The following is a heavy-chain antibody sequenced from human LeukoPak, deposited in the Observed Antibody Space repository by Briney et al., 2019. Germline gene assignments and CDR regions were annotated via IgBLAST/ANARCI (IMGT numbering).Heavy chain of an antibody. CDR2: ISGSGGAT. CDR1: GFSLFA. CDR3: AKDGYNCDSSGHFDY. V-gene: IGHV3-23*01. D-gene: IGHD3-22*01. Sequence: GGSLRLSCAASGFSLFAMHWVRQAPGKGLEWVSAISGSGGATYHADADSVKGRFTISRDNSKNALYLEINNLRAEDTAVYYCAKDGYNCDSSGHFDYWGQGTLVTVSS. J-gene: IGHJ4*02.